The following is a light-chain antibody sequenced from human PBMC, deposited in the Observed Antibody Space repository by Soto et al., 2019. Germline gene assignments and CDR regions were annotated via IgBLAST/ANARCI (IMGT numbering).Light chain of an antibody. Sequence: IPLTQSPSSLSASVGDRVTITCRASQGISNYLAWYQQKPGKAPKLLIYAASNLQSGVQSRFSGSASGTDFTLTISSLQPEDFATYYCQKLNSYQITFGQGTRLEIK. CDR3: QKLNSYQIT. V-gene: IGKV1-9*01. J-gene: IGKJ5*01. CDR2: AAS. CDR1: QGISNY.